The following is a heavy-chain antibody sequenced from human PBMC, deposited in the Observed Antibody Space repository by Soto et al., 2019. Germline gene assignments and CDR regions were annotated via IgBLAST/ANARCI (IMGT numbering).Heavy chain of an antibody. Sequence: QVQLQESGPGLVKPSETLSLTCTVSGGSISPYYWSWIRQPPGKGLEWIGYIYYRGNTNYNPSFKTRVTISLDTSSMPFSLRLSSVTAADTAVYYCARHPGYYDVLTGYSTYYFDSWGQGTLVTVSS. D-gene: IGHD3-9*01. V-gene: IGHV4-59*08. CDR3: ARHPGYYDVLTGYSTYYFDS. CDR1: GGSISPYY. J-gene: IGHJ4*02. CDR2: IYYRGNT.